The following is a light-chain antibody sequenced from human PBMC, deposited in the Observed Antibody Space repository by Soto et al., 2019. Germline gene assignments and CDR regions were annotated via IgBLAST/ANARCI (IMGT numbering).Light chain of an antibody. V-gene: IGKV3-20*01. CDR2: AVS. Sequence: EIVLTQSPGTLSLSPGERATLSCRASQSLSSRSLAWYQQKPGQAPRLLIYAVSSRATGIPDRFSGSGSATDFTLTISSLEPADFAFYYCPQYGRSHTFGQGTKVEIK. CDR1: QSLSSRS. J-gene: IGKJ1*01. CDR3: PQYGRSHT.